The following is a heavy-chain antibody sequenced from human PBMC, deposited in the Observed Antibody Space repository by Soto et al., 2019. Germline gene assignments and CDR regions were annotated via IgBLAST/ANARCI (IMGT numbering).Heavy chain of an antibody. J-gene: IGHJ3*02. CDR2: ISSSGSTI. CDR1: GFTFSSYE. V-gene: IGHV3-48*03. Sequence: GGSLRLSCAASGFTFSSYEMNWVRQAPGKGLEWVSYISSSGSTIYYADSVKGRFTISRDNAKNSLYLQMNSLRAEDTAVYYCARVRGPSTRAVAGTGAFDIWGQGTMVTVSS. D-gene: IGHD6-19*01. CDR3: ARVRGPSTRAVAGTGAFDI.